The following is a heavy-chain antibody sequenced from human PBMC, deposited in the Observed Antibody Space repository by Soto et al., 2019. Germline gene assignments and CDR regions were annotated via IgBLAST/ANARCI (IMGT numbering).Heavy chain of an antibody. V-gene: IGHV3-23*01. D-gene: IGHD3-22*01. J-gene: IGHJ4*02. CDR1: EFTFSNYA. CDR3: AKIPGYFYDSTGYHFDY. CDR2: ISYGGGTT. Sequence: EVQLLESGGGLVQPGGSLRLSCAASEFTFSNYAMSWVRQAPGKGLEWVSAISYGGGTTYYADSVKGRFTISRDNSQNTLYLQMNSLRAEDTAVYYCAKIPGYFYDSTGYHFDYWGQGNLVTVSS.